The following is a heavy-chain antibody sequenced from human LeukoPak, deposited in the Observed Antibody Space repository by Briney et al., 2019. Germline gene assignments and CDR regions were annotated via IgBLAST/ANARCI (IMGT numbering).Heavy chain of an antibody. J-gene: IGHJ2*01. Sequence: GGSLRLSCAASGFTFSNYAMSWVRQTPGKGLEWVSAISGSDGSTYYADSVKGRFTISRDNSKNTLYLQMNSLRAEDTAVYYCARDSSGDLWGRGTLVTVSS. CDR1: GFTFSNYA. CDR2: ISGSDGST. CDR3: ARDSSGDL. V-gene: IGHV3-23*01.